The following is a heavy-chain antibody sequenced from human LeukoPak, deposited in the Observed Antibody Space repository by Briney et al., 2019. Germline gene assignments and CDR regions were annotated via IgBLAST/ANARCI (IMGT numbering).Heavy chain of an antibody. D-gene: IGHD3-22*01. CDR3: ARAHLPYDDSYYYYYYGMDV. CDR1: GGSISSGDYY. Sequence: SQTLSLTCTVSGGSISSGDYYWSWIRQPPGKGLEWIGYIYYSGSTYYNPSLKSRVTISADTSKNQYSLKLSSVTAADTAVYYCARAHLPYDDSYYYYYYGMDVWGQGTTVTVSS. V-gene: IGHV4-30-4*01. J-gene: IGHJ6*02. CDR2: IYYSGST.